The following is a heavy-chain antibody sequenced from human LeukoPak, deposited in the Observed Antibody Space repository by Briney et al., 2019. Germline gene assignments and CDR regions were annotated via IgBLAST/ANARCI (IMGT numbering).Heavy chain of an antibody. V-gene: IGHV4-4*02. Sequence: PSETLSLTCAVSGGSISSSNWWSWVRQPPGKGLEWIGEIYHSGSTNYNPSLKSRVTISVDTSKNQFSLKLSSVTAADTAVYYCARGSPEYYDFWSGYYHNGGYYYYYYMDVWGKGTTVTVSS. CDR2: IYHSGST. D-gene: IGHD3-3*01. CDR1: GGSISSSNW. CDR3: ARGSPEYYDFWSGYYHNGGYYYYYYMDV. J-gene: IGHJ6*03.